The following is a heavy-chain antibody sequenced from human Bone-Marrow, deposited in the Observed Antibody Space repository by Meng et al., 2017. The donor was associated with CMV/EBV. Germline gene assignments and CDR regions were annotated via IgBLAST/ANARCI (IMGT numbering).Heavy chain of an antibody. J-gene: IGHJ6*02. V-gene: IGHV5-51*01. CDR2: IYPGDSDT. Sequence: GASLKISCKGSGYKFNSYWIAWVRQMPGKGLECMGIIYPGDSDTRYSPSFQGQVTISADKSISTAYLQWSSLKASDTAMYYCARHSRTSEHYYGMDVWGQGTTVTVSS. D-gene: IGHD1-14*01. CDR3: ARHSRTSEHYYGMDV. CDR1: GYKFNSYW.